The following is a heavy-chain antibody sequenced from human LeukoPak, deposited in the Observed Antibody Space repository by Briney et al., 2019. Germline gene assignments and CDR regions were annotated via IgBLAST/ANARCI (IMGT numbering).Heavy chain of an antibody. CDR3: ARDQPITIFGVVIRGDDY. V-gene: IGHV1-69*04. CDR1: GGTFSSYA. D-gene: IGHD3-3*01. Sequence: SVKVSCKASGGTFSSYAISWVRQAPGQGLEWMGRIIPILGIANYAQKFQGRVTITADKSTSTAYMELSSLRSEDTAVYYCARDQPITIFGVVIRGDDYWGQGTLVTVSS. J-gene: IGHJ4*02. CDR2: IIPILGIA.